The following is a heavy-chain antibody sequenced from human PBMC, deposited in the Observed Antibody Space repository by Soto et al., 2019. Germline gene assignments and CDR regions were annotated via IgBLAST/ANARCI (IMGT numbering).Heavy chain of an antibody. Sequence: QVQLVESGGGVVQPGRSLRLSCAASGFTFSSYGMHWVRQAPGKGLEWVAVISYDGSNKYYADSVKGRFTISRDNSKNTLYLQMNSLRAEDTAVYYCAKDNWNYRYFDYWGQGTLVTVSS. V-gene: IGHV3-30*18. CDR2: ISYDGSNK. CDR1: GFTFSSYG. CDR3: AKDNWNYRYFDY. D-gene: IGHD1-7*01. J-gene: IGHJ4*02.